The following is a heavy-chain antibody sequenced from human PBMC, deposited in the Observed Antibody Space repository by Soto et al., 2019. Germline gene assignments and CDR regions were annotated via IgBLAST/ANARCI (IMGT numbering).Heavy chain of an antibody. Sequence: GASVKVSCKTSGYIFTAYSMHWVRQAPGQGLEGMGVVNPSGGSAHYAQSFEGRVTLTRDTSTSTFYMELSSLRSEDTAVYYCAREENCRGGTCYSEYFHHWGQGTLVTVSS. CDR2: VNPSGGSA. CDR1: GYIFTAYS. V-gene: IGHV1-46*01. D-gene: IGHD2-15*01. CDR3: AREENCRGGTCYSEYFHH. J-gene: IGHJ1*01.